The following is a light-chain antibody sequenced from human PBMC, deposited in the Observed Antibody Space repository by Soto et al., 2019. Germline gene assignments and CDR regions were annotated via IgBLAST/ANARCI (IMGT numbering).Light chain of an antibody. CDR3: QQSFSIPFT. CDR2: SAS. J-gene: IGKJ3*01. V-gene: IGKV1-9*01. Sequence: DIQLTQSPSFLSASVGDRVTITCRASLGISTYLAWYQQRPGKVPRLLIYSASTLQSGVPSMFSGSGSGTEYTLTISSLQPEDFASYYCQQSFSIPFTFGPGTKVDI. CDR1: LGISTY.